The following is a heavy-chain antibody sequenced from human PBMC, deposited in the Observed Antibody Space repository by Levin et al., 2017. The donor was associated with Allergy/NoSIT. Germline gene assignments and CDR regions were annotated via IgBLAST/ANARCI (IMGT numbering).Heavy chain of an antibody. D-gene: IGHD1-1*01. Sequence: HGESLKISCAASGFNFRAYAMHWVRQAPGKGLEWLAIISFDGTNKYSADSVKGRFTVSRDNSNNTLHLEMHGLRTTDTAVYYCARDGALDTEGSSFDYWGRGTQVTVSS. CDR3: ARDGALDTEGSSFDY. J-gene: IGHJ4*02. V-gene: IGHV3-30*04. CDR2: ISFDGTNK. CDR1: GFNFRAYA.